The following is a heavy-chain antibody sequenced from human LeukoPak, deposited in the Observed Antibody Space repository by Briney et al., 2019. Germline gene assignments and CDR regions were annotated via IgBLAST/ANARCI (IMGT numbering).Heavy chain of an antibody. CDR1: GYTFTNYD. J-gene: IGHJ4*02. CDR2: MNPNSGFT. D-gene: IGHD3-16*01. CDR3: ARVPRELGAY. V-gene: IGHV1-8*01. Sequence: ASVKVSCKASGYTFTNYDINRVRQATGQGLEWMGYMNPNSGFTTYAQKFQGRVTMTRNTSISTAYMELSSLRSEDTAVYYCARVPRELGAYWGQGTLVTVSS.